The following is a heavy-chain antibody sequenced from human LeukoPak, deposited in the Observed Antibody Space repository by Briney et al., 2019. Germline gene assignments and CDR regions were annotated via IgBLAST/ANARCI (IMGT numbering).Heavy chain of an antibody. D-gene: IGHD2-15*01. CDR3: ARGYCSGGSCYLGTYDAFDI. CDR1: GFTFSSYS. CDR2: ISSSSSTI. V-gene: IGHV3-48*04. Sequence: GGSLRLSCAASGFTFSSYSMNWVRQAPGRVLGWGSYISSSSSTIYYADAVKGRFTSSRDNAKNPLYMKMNSLRAEDTAVYYCARGYCSGGSCYLGTYDAFDIWGQGTMVTVSS. J-gene: IGHJ3*02.